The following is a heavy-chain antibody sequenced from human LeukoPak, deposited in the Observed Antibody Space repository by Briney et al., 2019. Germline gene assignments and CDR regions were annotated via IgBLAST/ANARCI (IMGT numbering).Heavy chain of an antibody. CDR2: INPSGDT. CDR3: AADTDY. V-gene: IGHV1-46*01. CDR1: GYTFTSRY. J-gene: IGHJ4*02. Sequence: ASVKVSCKASGYTFTSRYMHWVRQAPGQGLEWMGLINPSGDTGYAQKFQGRVTVTRDTSTSTVYMELSSLISEDTAVYYCAADTDYWGRGTLVTVSS.